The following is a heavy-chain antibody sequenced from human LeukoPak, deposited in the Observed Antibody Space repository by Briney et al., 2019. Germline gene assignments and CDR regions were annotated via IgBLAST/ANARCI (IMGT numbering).Heavy chain of an antibody. D-gene: IGHD3-22*01. Sequence: ASVKVSCKASGYTFTSYDINWVRQAPGQGLEWMGWMNPNSGNTGYAQKFQGRVTMTRNTSISTAYMELGSLRSEDTAVYYCARGQANYYDSSGYDFDYWGQGTLVTVSS. CDR2: MNPNSGNT. V-gene: IGHV1-8*01. CDR3: ARGQANYYDSSGYDFDY. J-gene: IGHJ4*02. CDR1: GYTFTSYD.